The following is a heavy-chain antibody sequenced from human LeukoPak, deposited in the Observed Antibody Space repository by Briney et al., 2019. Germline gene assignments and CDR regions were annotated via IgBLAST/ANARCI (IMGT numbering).Heavy chain of an antibody. CDR2: ISSSSSYI. Sequence: PGGSLRLSCAASGFTFSSYTMNWVRQAPGKGLEWVSSISSSSSYIDYADSVKGRFTISRDNAKNSLYLQMNSLRAEDTAVYYCARVTSDSSGWYHFDYWGQGTLVTVSS. CDR1: GFTFSSYT. V-gene: IGHV3-21*04. D-gene: IGHD6-19*01. CDR3: ARVTSDSSGWYHFDY. J-gene: IGHJ4*02.